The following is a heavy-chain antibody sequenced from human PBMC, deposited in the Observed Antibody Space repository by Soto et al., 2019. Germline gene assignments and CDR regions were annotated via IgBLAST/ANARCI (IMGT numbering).Heavy chain of an antibody. Sequence: PGGSLRLSCAASGFTFSNSWMQWVRQAPGKGLVWLSHINADGSSIRYADSVRGRLTISRDNAKNTLFLQMSSLTAEDTAVYFCARDRLNTAYNTFFDYWGQGTLVTVSS. V-gene: IGHV3-74*01. J-gene: IGHJ4*02. D-gene: IGHD1-1*01. CDR2: INADGSSI. CDR1: GFTFSNSW. CDR3: ARDRLNTAYNTFFDY.